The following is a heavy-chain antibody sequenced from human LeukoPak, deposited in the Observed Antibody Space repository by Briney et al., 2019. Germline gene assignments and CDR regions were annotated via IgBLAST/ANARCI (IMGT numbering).Heavy chain of an antibody. CDR2: ISTTSTI. J-gene: IGHJ3*02. CDR1: GFTFSTYS. CDR3: ARDGGSSWYGAFDI. Sequence: PGGSLRLSCEASGFTFSTYSMNWVRQAPGKGLEWVSYISTTSTIYYADSVKGRFTISRDNAKNSLFLQMNSLRAEDTAVYYCARDGGSSWYGAFDIWGQGTMVTVSS. D-gene: IGHD6-13*01. V-gene: IGHV3-48*01.